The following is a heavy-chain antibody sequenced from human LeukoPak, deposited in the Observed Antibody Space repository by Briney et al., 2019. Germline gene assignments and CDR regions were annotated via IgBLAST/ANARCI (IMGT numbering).Heavy chain of an antibody. CDR1: GFTVSSNY. D-gene: IGHD3-22*01. V-gene: IGHV3-66*01. CDR2: IYSGGST. Sequence: GGSLRLSCAASGFTVSSNYMSWVRQAPGKGLEWVSVIYSGGSTYYADSVKGRFTISRDNSKNTLYLQMNSLRAEDTAVYYCAREGCDSSGYYPYYFDYWGQGTLVTVSS. J-gene: IGHJ4*02. CDR3: AREGCDSSGYYPYYFDY.